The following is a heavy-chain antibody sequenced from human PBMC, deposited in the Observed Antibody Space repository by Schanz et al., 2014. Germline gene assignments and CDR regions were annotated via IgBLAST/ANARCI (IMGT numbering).Heavy chain of an antibody. Sequence: EVQLVESGGGLVQPGGSLRLSCEASEFTFSSYKMNWVRQAPGKGLEWVSSISSSSSYIHYADSVKGRFTISRDNAKNTLYLQMNSLRAEDTAVYYCARDSRPNYDFLTAYYSIDYWGQGTLVTVSS. CDR2: ISSSSSYI. D-gene: IGHD3-9*01. V-gene: IGHV3-21*01. J-gene: IGHJ4*02. CDR1: EFTFSSYK. CDR3: ARDSRPNYDFLTAYYSIDY.